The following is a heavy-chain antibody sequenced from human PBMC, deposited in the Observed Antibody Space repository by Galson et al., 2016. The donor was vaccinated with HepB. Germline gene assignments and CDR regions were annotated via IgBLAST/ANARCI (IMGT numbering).Heavy chain of an antibody. CDR2: IHYSGDT. Sequence: LRLSCAGSGFSLSTYWMVWVRQAPGKGLEWIGCIHYSGDTKSDPSLKSRVTMSLDTSKNQFSLQLSSVTAADTAIYYCARDGYNCGLDCWGQGTLVTVSS. CDR3: ARDGYNCGLDC. V-gene: IGHV4-59*01. J-gene: IGHJ4*02. CDR1: GFSLSTYW. D-gene: IGHD5-24*01.